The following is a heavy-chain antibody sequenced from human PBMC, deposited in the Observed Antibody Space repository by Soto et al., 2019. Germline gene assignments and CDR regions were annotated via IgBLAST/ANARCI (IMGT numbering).Heavy chain of an antibody. Sequence: GGALRLSFSTSGFTFSYYSMHLGRQAPGKGLEYVSAISSNGGSTYYANSVKGRFTISRDNSKNTLYLQMGSLRAEDMAVYYCARQWLDSYYFDYWGQGTLVTVSS. J-gene: IGHJ4*02. V-gene: IGHV3-64*01. CDR3: ARQWLDSYYFDY. CDR1: GFTFSYYS. CDR2: ISSNGGST. D-gene: IGHD6-19*01.